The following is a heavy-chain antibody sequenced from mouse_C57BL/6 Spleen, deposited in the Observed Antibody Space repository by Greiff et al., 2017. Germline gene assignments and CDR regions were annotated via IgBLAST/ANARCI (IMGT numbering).Heavy chain of an antibody. Sequence: VKLMESGAELARPGASVKLSCKASGYTFTSYGISWVKQRTGQGLEWIGEIYPRSGNTYYNEKFKGKATLTADKSSSTAYMELRSLTSEDSAVYFCAPYDYDAMDYWGQGTSVTVSS. V-gene: IGHV1-81*01. CDR1: GYTFTSYG. J-gene: IGHJ4*01. D-gene: IGHD6-5*01. CDR2: IYPRSGNT. CDR3: APYDYDAMDY.